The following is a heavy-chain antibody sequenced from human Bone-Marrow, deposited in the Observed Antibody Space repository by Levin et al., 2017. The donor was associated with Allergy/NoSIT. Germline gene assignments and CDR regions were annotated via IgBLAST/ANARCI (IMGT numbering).Heavy chain of an antibody. Sequence: PSETLSLTCAVSGGSITNTAYSWTWIRQPPGKGLEWIGYIYHPGTTYYNPSLESRVTISADRSKNQFSLTLTSVTAADTALYYCAREWRSAFDIWGLGAMVTVSS. V-gene: IGHV4-30-2*01. CDR2: IYHPGTT. CDR3: AREWRSAFDI. D-gene: IGHD1-26*01. CDR1: GGSITNTAYS. J-gene: IGHJ3*02.